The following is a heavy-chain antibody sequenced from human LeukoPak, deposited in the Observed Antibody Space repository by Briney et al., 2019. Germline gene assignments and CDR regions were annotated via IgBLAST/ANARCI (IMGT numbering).Heavy chain of an antibody. V-gene: IGHV3-21*01. Sequence: GGSLRLSCAASGFTFSSYSMNWVRQAPGKGLEWVSSISSSSSYIYYADSVKGRFTISRDNAKNSLYLQMNSLRAEDTAVYYCARGGEVTIRYFDLWGRGTLVTVSS. J-gene: IGHJ2*01. D-gene: IGHD4-17*01. CDR1: GFTFSSYS. CDR2: ISSSSSYI. CDR3: ARGGEVTIRYFDL.